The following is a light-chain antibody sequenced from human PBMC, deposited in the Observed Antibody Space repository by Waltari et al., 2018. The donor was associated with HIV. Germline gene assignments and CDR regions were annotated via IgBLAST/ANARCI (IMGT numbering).Light chain of an antibody. CDR2: EVS. J-gene: IGLJ3*02. Sequence: QSALTQPASVSGSPGQPITLSCPGTSSDVGGSKSVSWYQQHPGKAPKLMICEVSDRPSGVSNRFSGSKSGNTASLTISGLQAEDEADYYCSSYSSNNTWVFGGGTKLTVL. V-gene: IGLV2-14*01. CDR3: SSYSSNNTWV. CDR1: SSDVGGSKS.